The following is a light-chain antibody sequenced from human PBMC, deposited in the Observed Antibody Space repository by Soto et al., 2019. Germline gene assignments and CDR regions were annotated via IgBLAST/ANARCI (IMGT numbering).Light chain of an antibody. J-gene: IGLJ3*02. CDR1: SSNIGKNY. V-gene: IGLV1-51*01. CDR3: GTWDSSLSVGV. CDR2: DND. Sequence: QSVLTQPPSVSAAPGQKVTISCSGSSSNIGKNYVSWYQQLPGTAPKLLIYDNDKRPSGIPDRFTGSKSATSATLDITGLQTGDEADYYCGTWDSSLSVGVFGGGTKLTVL.